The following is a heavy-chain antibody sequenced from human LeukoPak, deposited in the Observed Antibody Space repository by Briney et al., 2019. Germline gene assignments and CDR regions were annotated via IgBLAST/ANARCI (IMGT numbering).Heavy chain of an antibody. CDR1: GLTFSSYA. CDR3: AKGFEVVPAAINY. D-gene: IGHD2-2*01. J-gene: IGHJ4*02. V-gene: IGHV3-23*01. Sequence: PGGSLRLSCAASGLTFSSYAMSWVRQAPGKGLEWVSAISGSGGSTYYADSVKGRFTISRDNSKNTLYLQMNSLRAEDTAVYYCAKGFEVVPAAINYWGQGTLVTVSS. CDR2: ISGSGGST.